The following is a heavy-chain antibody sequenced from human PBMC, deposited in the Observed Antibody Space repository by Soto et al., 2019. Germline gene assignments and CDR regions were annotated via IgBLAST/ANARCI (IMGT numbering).Heavy chain of an antibody. CDR3: ARDRGPYSSSSYWYFDL. D-gene: IGHD6-6*01. Sequence: ASVKVSCKTSGYTFTSYGISWVRQAPGQGLEWMGWISAYNGNTNYAQKLQGRVTMTTDTSTSTAYMELRSLRSDDTAVYYCARDRGPYSSSSYWYFDLWGRGTLVTVSS. V-gene: IGHV1-18*01. CDR1: GYTFTSYG. CDR2: ISAYNGNT. J-gene: IGHJ2*01.